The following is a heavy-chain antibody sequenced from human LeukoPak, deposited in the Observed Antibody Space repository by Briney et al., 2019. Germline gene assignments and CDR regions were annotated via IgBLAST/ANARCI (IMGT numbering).Heavy chain of an antibody. CDR2: INPSGGST. CDR3: ARGAPTTRIGAGRLDY. CDR1: GYSLTNYY. Sequence: ASVKVSCKAFGYSLTNYYVHWVRRAPGQALEWMGEINPSGGSTSYAQKFQGRITVTRDTYTNTVYMDLSSLRSEDTATYYCARGAPTTRIGAGRLDYWGQGSLLTVAS. V-gene: IGHV1-46*01. J-gene: IGHJ4*02. D-gene: IGHD5-12*01.